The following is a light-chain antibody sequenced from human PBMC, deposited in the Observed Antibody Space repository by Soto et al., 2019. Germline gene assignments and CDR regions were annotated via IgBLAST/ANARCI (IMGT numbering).Light chain of an antibody. CDR3: QQQGRSWIT. V-gene: IGKV3-20*01. Sequence: EIVLTQSPGSLSLSPVDRATLACRASQSVSSSYLAWYQQKPGQAPRLLIYGASSRATGIPDRFSGSGSGTDFTLTISRLEPEDFAVYYCQQQGRSWITFGQGTRLEIK. CDR1: QSVSSSY. J-gene: IGKJ5*01. CDR2: GAS.